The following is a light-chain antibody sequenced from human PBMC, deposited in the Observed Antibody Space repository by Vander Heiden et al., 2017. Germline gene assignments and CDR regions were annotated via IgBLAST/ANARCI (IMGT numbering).Light chain of an antibody. CDR3: SSLSATSTLAYV. V-gene: IGLV2-14*01. CDR2: DVS. J-gene: IGLJ1*01. CDR1: SIYIGRYTS. Sequence: QSALAQPASVSGSPGQSITISSTGTSIYIGRYTSFSWYQQHPGRAPKIVIYDVSNRPSGISNRFSGSKAGNTASLTISGLQAEDEADYYCSSLSATSTLAYVFGSGTKVTVL.